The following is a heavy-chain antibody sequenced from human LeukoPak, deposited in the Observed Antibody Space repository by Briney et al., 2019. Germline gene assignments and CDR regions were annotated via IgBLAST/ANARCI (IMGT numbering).Heavy chain of an antibody. Sequence: ASVKVSCKASGYTFTGYYMHWVRQAPGQGLEWMGWINPNSGGTNYAQKFQGRVTMTRDTSISTAYMELSRLRSDDTAVYYCASPYCSGGSCYAFDYWGEGTLVTVSS. J-gene: IGHJ4*02. V-gene: IGHV1-2*02. CDR1: GYTFTGYY. D-gene: IGHD2-15*01. CDR2: INPNSGGT. CDR3: ASPYCSGGSCYAFDY.